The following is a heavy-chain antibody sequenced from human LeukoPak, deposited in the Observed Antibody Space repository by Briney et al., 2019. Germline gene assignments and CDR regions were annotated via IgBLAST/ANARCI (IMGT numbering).Heavy chain of an antibody. CDR2: ISYDGSNK. CDR3: AREYVVVVTANGAFDY. CDR1: GFTVSSNY. J-gene: IGHJ4*02. D-gene: IGHD2-21*02. V-gene: IGHV3-30-3*01. Sequence: GGSLRLSCAASGFTVSSNYMSWVRQAPGKGLEWVAVISYDGSNKYYADSVKGRFTISRDNSKNTLYLQMNSLRAEDTAVYYCAREYVVVVTANGAFDYWGQGTLVTVSS.